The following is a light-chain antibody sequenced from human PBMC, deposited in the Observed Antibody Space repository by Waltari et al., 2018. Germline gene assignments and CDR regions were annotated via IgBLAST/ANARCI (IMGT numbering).Light chain of an antibody. CDR2: KVF. J-gene: IGKJ1*01. CDR1: QSLVHSDGKTY. Sequence: DVVMTQSPLSLPVTLGQPATISCRSSQSLVHSDGKTYLNWFQQRPGQSPRRLTYKVFNRDSGVPDRFSGSGSGTDFTLKISRVEAEDVGTYYCMQATQLPLTFGQGTKVEIK. V-gene: IGKV2-30*02. CDR3: MQATQLPLT.